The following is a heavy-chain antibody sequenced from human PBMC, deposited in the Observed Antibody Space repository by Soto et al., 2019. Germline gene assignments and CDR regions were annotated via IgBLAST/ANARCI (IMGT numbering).Heavy chain of an antibody. Sequence: SETLSLTCTVSGGSVTNSSYYWGWIRQSPGKGLEWIGSVYYRGRSYSKSSVKSRVTISVDTSKNRFSLSLNSVTASDTAVYFCVSQRTTVPTQAYFDYWGPGALVTVST. D-gene: IGHD4-17*01. V-gene: IGHV4-39*01. CDR2: VYYRGRS. CDR3: VSQRTTVPTQAYFDY. J-gene: IGHJ4*02. CDR1: GGSVTNSSYY.